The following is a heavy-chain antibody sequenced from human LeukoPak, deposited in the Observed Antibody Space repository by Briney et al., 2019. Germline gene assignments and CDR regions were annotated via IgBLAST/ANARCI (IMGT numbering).Heavy chain of an antibody. CDR3: ARDWGYDSGTYCVY. CDR1: GYTFTAYY. Sequence: GASVKVSCKASGYTFTAYYMHWVRQAPGKGLEWVAVISYDGKKRFYADSVKGRFTISRDNSKNTVDLQMNSLRAEDMAVYYCARDWGYDSGTYCVYWGQGTLVTVSS. CDR2: ISYDGKKR. J-gene: IGHJ4*02. V-gene: IGHV3-30*04. D-gene: IGHD3-10*01.